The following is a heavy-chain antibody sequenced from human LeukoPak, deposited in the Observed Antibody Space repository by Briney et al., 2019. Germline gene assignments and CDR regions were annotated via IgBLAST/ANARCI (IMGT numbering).Heavy chain of an antibody. D-gene: IGHD4-23*01. V-gene: IGHV3-23*01. J-gene: IGHJ4*02. Sequence: PGGSLRLSCAASGFTFSSYAMSWVRQAPGKGLEWVSAISGSGGSTYYADSVKARFTISRDNSKNTLYLQMNSLRAEDTAVYYCAKVYSATVVSTRLFDYWGQGTLVTVSS. CDR3: AKVYSATVVSTRLFDY. CDR1: GFTFSSYA. CDR2: ISGSGGST.